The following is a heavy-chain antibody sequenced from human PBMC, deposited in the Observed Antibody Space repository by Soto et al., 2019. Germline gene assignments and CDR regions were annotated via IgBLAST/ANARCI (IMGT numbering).Heavy chain of an antibody. J-gene: IGHJ5*01. CDR1: GDSISNLDYF. Sequence: TSETLSLTCSVSGDSISNLDYFWAWIRQPPGQALEYIGYIYKSATTYYNPSFESRVAISVDTSKSQFSLNVTSVTAADTAVYFCARGRYCLTGRCFPNWFDSWGQGALVTVSS. V-gene: IGHV4-30-4*01. CDR2: IYKSATT. D-gene: IGHD7-27*01. CDR3: ARGRYCLTGRCFPNWFDS.